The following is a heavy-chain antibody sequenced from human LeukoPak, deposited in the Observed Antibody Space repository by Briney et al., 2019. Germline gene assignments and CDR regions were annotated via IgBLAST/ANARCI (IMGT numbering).Heavy chain of an antibody. V-gene: IGHV4-34*01. CDR3: ARARSLAGRVATISTGWDY. D-gene: IGHD2-15*01. CDR1: GRSFSGYY. J-gene: IGHJ4*02. Sequence: SETLSLTCAVDGRSFSGYYWSLIRQPPGKGLEWIGEINHSGSTNYNPSLKSRVTISVDTSKNQFSLKLSSVTAADTAVYYCARARSLAGRVATISTGWDYWGQGTLVTVSS. CDR2: INHSGST.